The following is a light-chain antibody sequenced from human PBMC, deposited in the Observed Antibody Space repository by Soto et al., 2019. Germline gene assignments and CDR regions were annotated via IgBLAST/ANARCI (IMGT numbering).Light chain of an antibody. CDR2: DVS. CDR3: SSYTGSSTLYV. V-gene: IGLV2-14*01. CDR1: SSDVGGYNY. Sequence: QSALTQPASVSGSPGQSITISYTGTSSDVGGYNYVSWYQQHPGKAPKLVIYDVSNRPSGVSDRFSGSKSGNTASLTISGLRAEDEADYFCSSYTGSSTLYVFGTGTKLTVL. J-gene: IGLJ1*01.